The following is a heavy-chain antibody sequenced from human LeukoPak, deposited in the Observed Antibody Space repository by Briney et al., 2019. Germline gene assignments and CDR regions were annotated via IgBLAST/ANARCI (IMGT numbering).Heavy chain of an antibody. CDR1: GFTFRNYV. V-gene: IGHV3-30*14. D-gene: IGHD2-8*01. CDR2: TSSDLNVK. Sequence: GGSLRLSCAASGFTFRNYVIHWVRQAPGKGLEWVAVTSSDLNVKLYADSVKGRFTISRDNSKNTLYLQMNSLRAEDTAVYYCARTSYYNWFDPWGQGTLVTVSS. J-gene: IGHJ5*02. CDR3: ARTSYYNWFDP.